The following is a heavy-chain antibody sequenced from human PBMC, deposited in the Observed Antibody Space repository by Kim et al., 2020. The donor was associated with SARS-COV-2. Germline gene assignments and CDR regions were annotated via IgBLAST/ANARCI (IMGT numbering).Heavy chain of an antibody. CDR3: VVVAATEEGYYGMDV. J-gene: IGHJ6*02. D-gene: IGHD2-15*01. CDR1: GGTFSSYT. CDR2: IIPILGIA. V-gene: IGHV1-69*02. Sequence: SVKVSCKASGGTFSSYTISWVRQAPGQGLEWMGRIIPILGIANYAQKFQGRVTITADKSTSTAYMELSSLRSEDTAVYYAVVVAATEEGYYGMDVWGQGTTVTVSS.